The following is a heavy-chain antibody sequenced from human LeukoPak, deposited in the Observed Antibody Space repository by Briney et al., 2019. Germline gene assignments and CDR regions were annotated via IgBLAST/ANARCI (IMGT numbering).Heavy chain of an antibody. CDR1: GGSISSYY. J-gene: IGHJ5*02. CDR3: ARHADSSGYQWDWFDP. D-gene: IGHD3-22*01. CDR2: IYTSGST. Sequence: SETLSLTCTVSGGSISSYYWSWIRQPPGKGLEWIGYIYTSGSTNYNPSLKSRVTISVDTSKNQFSLKLSSVTAADTAVYYCARHADSSGYQWDWFDPWGQGTLVTVSS. V-gene: IGHV4-4*09.